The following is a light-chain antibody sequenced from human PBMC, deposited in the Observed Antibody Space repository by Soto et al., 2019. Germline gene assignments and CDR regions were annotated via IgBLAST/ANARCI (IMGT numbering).Light chain of an antibody. V-gene: IGKV1-27*01. Sequence: DIQMTQSPSTLSGSVGDRVTITCRASQGISNYLAWYQQKPGKVPKLLIYAASTLQSGVPSRFSGSGSGTDFTLTISSLQPEDVATYYCQKYNSAPQTFRQGTKVDIK. J-gene: IGKJ1*01. CDR3: QKYNSAPQT. CDR2: AAS. CDR1: QGISNY.